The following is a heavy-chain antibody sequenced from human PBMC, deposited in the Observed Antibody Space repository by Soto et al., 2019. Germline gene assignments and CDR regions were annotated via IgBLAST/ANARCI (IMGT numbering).Heavy chain of an antibody. D-gene: IGHD3-10*01. CDR1: GFTFSSYS. J-gene: IGHJ4*02. V-gene: IGHV3-21*01. Sequence: PGGSLRLSCAASGFTFSSYSMNWVRQAPGKGLEWVSSIRSSSDYIFYADSVKGRFTISRDNAKNSLYLQMNSLRAEDTAVYYCARGGGYGSVYYFDSWGQGTLVTVSS. CDR2: IRSSSDYI. CDR3: ARGGGYGSVYYFDS.